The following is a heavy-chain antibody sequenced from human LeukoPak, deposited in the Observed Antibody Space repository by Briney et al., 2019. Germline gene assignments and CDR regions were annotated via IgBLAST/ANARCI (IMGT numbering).Heavy chain of an antibody. Sequence: PSETLSLTCTVSGGSVSSGSYYWSWIRQPPGKGLEWIGYIYFTGSTNYNPSLKSRVTTSVDSSKNQFSLKLTSVTAADTAVYYCASTSGYCSGGNCYSAFDYWGQGTLVTVSS. J-gene: IGHJ4*02. CDR1: GGSVSSGSYY. D-gene: IGHD2-15*01. CDR2: IYFTGST. CDR3: ASTSGYCSGGNCYSAFDY. V-gene: IGHV4-61*01.